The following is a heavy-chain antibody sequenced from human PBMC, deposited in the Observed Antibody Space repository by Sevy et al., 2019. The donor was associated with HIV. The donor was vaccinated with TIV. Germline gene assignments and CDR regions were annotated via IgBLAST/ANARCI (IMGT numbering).Heavy chain of an antibody. CDR3: ARVRCEGSSTSCHPFHYGMDV. V-gene: IGHV3-30*04. CDR2: ISYDGSNK. Sequence: GGSLRLSCAASGFTFSSYAMHWVRQAPGKGLEWVAVISYDGSNKYYADSVKGRFTISRDNSKNTLYLQMNSLRAEDTAGYYCARVRCEGSSTSCHPFHYGMDVWGQGTTVTVSS. D-gene: IGHD2-2*01. CDR1: GFTFSSYA. J-gene: IGHJ6*02.